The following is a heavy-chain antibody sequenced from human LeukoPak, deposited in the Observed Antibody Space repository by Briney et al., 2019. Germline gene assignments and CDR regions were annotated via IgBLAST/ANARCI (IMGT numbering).Heavy chain of an antibody. Sequence: PGGSLRLSCVASGFTFSTYTMNWIRQAPGKGLEWVSGSIGSGGSAFYADSVKGRFSISRDTSKNTLFLHMNNLRAGDTAVYYCAKDLVTYAYRPFDIWGQGTMVTVSS. CDR2: SIGSGGSA. CDR3: AKDLVTYAYRPFDI. J-gene: IGHJ3*02. CDR1: GFTFSTYT. V-gene: IGHV3-23*01. D-gene: IGHD3-16*01.